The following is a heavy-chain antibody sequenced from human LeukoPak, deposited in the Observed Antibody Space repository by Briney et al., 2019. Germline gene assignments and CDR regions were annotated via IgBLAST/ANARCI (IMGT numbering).Heavy chain of an antibody. Sequence: PGGSLSLSCAVSGLTVSGNYMSWVSHAPRKVLEWVSLIYSGGTTYYADSVKGRFTISRDNSKNTLYLQMNSLRAEDTAVYYCARRAGGYSHPYDYWGPGILVTVS. V-gene: IGHV3-53*01. D-gene: IGHD4-23*01. CDR3: ARRAGGYSHPYDY. CDR1: GLTVSGNY. J-gene: IGHJ4*02. CDR2: IYSGGTT.